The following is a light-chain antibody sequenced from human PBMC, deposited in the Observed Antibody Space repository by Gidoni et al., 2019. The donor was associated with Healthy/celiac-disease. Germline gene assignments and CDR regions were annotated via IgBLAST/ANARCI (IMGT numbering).Light chain of an antibody. CDR1: QDISNY. CDR3: QQYDNLPAWT. CDR2: DAS. J-gene: IGKJ1*01. Sequence: DIQMTQSPSSLSASVGARVTITCQASQDISNYLNWYQQKPGKAPKLLIYDASNLETGVPSRFSGRGSGTDFTFTISSLQPEDIATYYCQQYDNLPAWTFGQGTKVEIK. V-gene: IGKV1-33*01.